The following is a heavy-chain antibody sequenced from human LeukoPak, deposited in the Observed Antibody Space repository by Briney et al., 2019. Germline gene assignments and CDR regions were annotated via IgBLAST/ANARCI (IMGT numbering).Heavy chain of an antibody. J-gene: IGHJ6*02. CDR2: ISSDGSNK. V-gene: IGHV3-30-3*01. CDR1: GFTFNEYA. CDR3: ARDQGKGYYYYGMDV. Sequence: GGSLRLSCAASGFTFNEYAMHWVRHAPGKGLEWVAFISSDGSNKYYADSVRGRFTISRDNSKNTLYLQVNSLRAEDTAVYYCARDQGKGYYYYGMDVWGQGTTVTVSS.